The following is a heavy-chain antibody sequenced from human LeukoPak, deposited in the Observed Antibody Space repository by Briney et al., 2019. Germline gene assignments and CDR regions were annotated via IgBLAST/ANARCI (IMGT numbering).Heavy chain of an antibody. CDR3: ARRVEMATIRDWGTYWYFDL. J-gene: IGHJ2*01. D-gene: IGHD5-24*01. V-gene: IGHV4-4*07. CDR2: INASGST. CDR1: GGSTSSYY. Sequence: SETLSLTCTVSGGSTSSYYWSWIRQPAGKGLEWLGRINASGSTNYNPSLKSRVTMSVDTSQNQFSLKLSSVTAADTAVYYCARRVEMATIRDWGTYWYFDLWGRGTLVTVSS.